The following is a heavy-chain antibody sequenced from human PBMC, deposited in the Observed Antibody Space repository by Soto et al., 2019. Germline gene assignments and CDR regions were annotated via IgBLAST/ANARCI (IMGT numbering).Heavy chain of an antibody. J-gene: IGHJ4*02. CDR3: AMLVDHGSGWNEH. D-gene: IGHD6-19*01. Sequence: QVQLVESGGGLVKVGGSLRLSCAASGFTFSDYWMSWIRQAPAKGLEWVANISTRGSILYYADSVKGLFSISRDEAKRLLYLQMITLRAVDTSNYYWAMLVDHGSGWNEHWGQGTLVTVSS. CDR2: ISTRGSIL. CDR1: GFTFSDYW. V-gene: IGHV3-11*01.